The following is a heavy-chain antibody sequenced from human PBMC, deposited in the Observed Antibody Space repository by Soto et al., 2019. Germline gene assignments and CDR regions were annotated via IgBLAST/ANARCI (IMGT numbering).Heavy chain of an antibody. Sequence: QVQLVQSGAEVKKPGASVKVSCKASGYTFTSYDINWVRQATGQGLEWMGWMNPNSGNTGYAQKFQGRVTMTRNTSISTAYMELSSLRSEDTALYYCARGFGGITMVRGFINDKKDYWGKEPWSPSPQ. J-gene: IGHJ4*01. CDR3: ARGFGGITMVRGFINDKKDY. CDR1: GYTFTSYD. CDR2: MNPNSGNT. D-gene: IGHD3-10*01. V-gene: IGHV1-8*01.